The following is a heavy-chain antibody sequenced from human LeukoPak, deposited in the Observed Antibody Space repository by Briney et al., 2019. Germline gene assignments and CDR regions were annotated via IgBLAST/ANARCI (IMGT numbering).Heavy chain of an antibody. J-gene: IGHJ4*02. CDR3: AKDLRTGLVVIGFDY. V-gene: IGHV3-23*01. Sequence: QPGGSLRLSCAASGFTFSSYAMSWVRQAPGKGLEWVSAISGSGGSTYYADSVKGRFTISRDNPKNTLYLQMNSLRAEDTAVYHCAKDLRTGLVVIGFDYWGQGTLVTVSS. D-gene: IGHD3-22*01. CDR1: GFTFSSYA. CDR2: ISGSGGST.